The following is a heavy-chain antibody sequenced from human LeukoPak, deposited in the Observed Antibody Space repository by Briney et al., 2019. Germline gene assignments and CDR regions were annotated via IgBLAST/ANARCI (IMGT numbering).Heavy chain of an antibody. D-gene: IGHD1-14*01. CDR3: ARVTLTTTARAFDI. CDR1: SGSITSGGKS. CDR2: IFDNENT. V-gene: IGHV4-30-4*07. J-gene: IGHJ3*02. Sequence: SETLSLTCTVSSGSITSGGKSWSWIRQPPGKGLEWLGNIFDNENTVYNPSHRSRLTISLDTSKSQFSLKLTSVTAADTAIYYCARVTLTTTARAFDIWGQGTMVTVSS.